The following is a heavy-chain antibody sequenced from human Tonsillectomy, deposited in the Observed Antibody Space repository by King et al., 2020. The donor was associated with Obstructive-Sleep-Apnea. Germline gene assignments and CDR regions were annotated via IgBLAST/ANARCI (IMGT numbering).Heavy chain of an antibody. CDR1: GYSFTTYW. Sequence: VQLVQSGSEVKKPGESLRISCKGSGYSFTTYWISWVRQMPGKGLEWMGKIDPIDSYTDYSPSFQGHVTISVDKSITTSYLQWSSQTASDTAMYYCARSPLNDFGDYGLLGGMDVWGQGTTVTVSS. V-gene: IGHV5-10-1*01. J-gene: IGHJ6*02. CDR3: ARSPLNDFGDYGLLGGMDV. D-gene: IGHD4-17*01. CDR2: IDPIDSYT.